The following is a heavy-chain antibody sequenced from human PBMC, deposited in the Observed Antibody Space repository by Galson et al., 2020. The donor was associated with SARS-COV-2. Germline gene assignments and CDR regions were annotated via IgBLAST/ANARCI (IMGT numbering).Heavy chain of an antibody. J-gene: IGHJ4*02. V-gene: IGHV3-33*01. CDR1: GFTFSSYG. D-gene: IGHD6-13*01. CDR3: AREGQQLEFDY. CDR2: IWYDGSNK. Sequence: GGSLRLSCAASGFTFSSYGMHWVRQAPGKGLEWVAVIWYDGSNKYYADSVKGRFTISRDNSKNTLYLQMNSLRAEDTAVYYCAREGQQLEFDYWGQGTLVTVSS.